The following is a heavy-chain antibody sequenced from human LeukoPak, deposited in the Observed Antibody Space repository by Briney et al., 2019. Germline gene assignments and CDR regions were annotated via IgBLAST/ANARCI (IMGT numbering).Heavy chain of an antibody. Sequence: EASVKVSCKASGYTFTSYAISWVRQAPGQGLEWMGGIIPIFGTANYAQKFQGRVTITADESTSTAYMELSSLRSEDTAVYYCATDYCSGGSCYPDYWGQGTLVTVSS. D-gene: IGHD2-15*01. CDR3: ATDYCSGGSCYPDY. V-gene: IGHV1-69*13. CDR1: GYTFTSYA. CDR2: IIPIFGTA. J-gene: IGHJ4*02.